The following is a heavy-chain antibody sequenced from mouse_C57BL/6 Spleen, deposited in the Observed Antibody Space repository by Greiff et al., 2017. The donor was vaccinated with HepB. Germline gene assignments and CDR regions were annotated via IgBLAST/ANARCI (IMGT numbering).Heavy chain of an antibody. CDR2: IDPNSGST. Sequence: VQLQQPGAELVKPGASVKLSCKASGYTFTSYWMHWVKQRPGRGLEWIGRIDPNSGSTNYNEKFKSKATLTVDTSSSTAYMQLSSLTSEDSAVYYCAREAYYYGSSYWYFDVWGTGTTVTVSS. CDR3: AREAYYYGSSYWYFDV. J-gene: IGHJ1*03. CDR1: GYTFTSYW. V-gene: IGHV1-62-3*01. D-gene: IGHD1-1*01.